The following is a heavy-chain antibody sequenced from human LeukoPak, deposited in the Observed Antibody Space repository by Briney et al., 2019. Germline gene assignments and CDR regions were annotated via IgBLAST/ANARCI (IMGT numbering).Heavy chain of an antibody. J-gene: IGHJ4*02. D-gene: IGHD6-13*01. CDR3: ARVVAAAVDY. CDR2: IYYSGST. Sequence: SETLSLTCTVSGGSINSYYWSWIRQPPGKGLEWIGYIYYSGSTNYNPSLKSRVTISVDTSKNQFSLKLSSVTAADTAVYYCARVVAAAVDYWGQGALVTVSS. CDR1: GGSINSYY. V-gene: IGHV4-59*01.